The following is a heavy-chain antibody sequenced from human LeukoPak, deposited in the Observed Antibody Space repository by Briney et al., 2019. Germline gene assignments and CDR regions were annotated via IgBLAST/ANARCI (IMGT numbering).Heavy chain of an antibody. CDR3: ARVAVTAFDY. Sequence: SETLSLTCTVSGGSISSGGYYWSWIRQHPGKGLEWIGYIYYSGSTYYNPTLKSRVTISVDTSKNQFSLKLSSVTAADTAVYYCARVAVTAFDYWGQGTLVTVSS. V-gene: IGHV4-31*03. J-gene: IGHJ4*02. D-gene: IGHD2-21*02. CDR2: IYYSGST. CDR1: GGSISSGGYY.